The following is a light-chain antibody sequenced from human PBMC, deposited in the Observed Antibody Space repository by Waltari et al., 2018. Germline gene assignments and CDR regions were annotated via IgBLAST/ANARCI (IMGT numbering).Light chain of an antibody. J-gene: IGLJ3*02. CDR1: SPHIGGNF. V-gene: IGLV1-47*01. Sequence: SVLTQPPSASGTPGQTATIPCSGSSPHIGGNFVYWYPQLPGMAPQLLISKNNQRPSGVPDRFSGSKSGTSASLAISGLRSDDEAEYYCAAWDDNLTGPLFGGGTKVTVL. CDR2: KNN. CDR3: AAWDDNLTGPL.